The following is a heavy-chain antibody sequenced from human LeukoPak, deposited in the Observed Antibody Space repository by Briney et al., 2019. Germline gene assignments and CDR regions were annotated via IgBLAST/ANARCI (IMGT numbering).Heavy chain of an antibody. CDR1: GGFISGHY. V-gene: IGHV4-59*11. J-gene: IGHJ6*02. CDR2: IHYSGRP. Sequence: KPSETLSLTCTVSGGFISGHYWTWIRQPPGKGLEWIGQIHYSGRPDYNPSLKSRVTISVDTSKNQLSLKVTSVTGADTAVYYCARFGVDYDMDVWGQGTTSPSP. CDR3: ARFGVDYDMDV. D-gene: IGHD3-16*01.